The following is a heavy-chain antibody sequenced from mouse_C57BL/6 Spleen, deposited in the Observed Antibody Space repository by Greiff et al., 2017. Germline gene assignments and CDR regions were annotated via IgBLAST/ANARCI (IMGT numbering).Heavy chain of an antibody. Sequence: QVQLKQSGAELVKPGASVKISCKASGYAFSSYWMNWVKQRPGKGLEWIGQIYPGDGDTNYNGKFKGKATLTADKSSSTAYMQFSSLTSEDSAVYFCARSGDGYYSYAMDYWGQGTSVTVSS. CDR2: IYPGDGDT. CDR3: ARSGDGYYSYAMDY. D-gene: IGHD2-3*01. J-gene: IGHJ4*01. V-gene: IGHV1-80*01. CDR1: GYAFSSYW.